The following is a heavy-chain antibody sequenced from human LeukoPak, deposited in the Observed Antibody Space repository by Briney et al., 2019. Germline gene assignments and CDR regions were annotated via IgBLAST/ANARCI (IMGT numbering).Heavy chain of an antibody. CDR2: ISWNSDTI. CDR1: GFTFDDYA. CDR3: ARAFWSGYYIDY. J-gene: IGHJ4*02. D-gene: IGHD3-3*01. Sequence: GGSLRLSCAASGFTFDDYAMHWVRQAPGKGLEWVSRISWNSDTIGYADSVKGRFTISRDNAKNSLSLRMNSLRAEDTALYYCARAFWSGYYIDYWGQGTLVTVSS. V-gene: IGHV3-9*01.